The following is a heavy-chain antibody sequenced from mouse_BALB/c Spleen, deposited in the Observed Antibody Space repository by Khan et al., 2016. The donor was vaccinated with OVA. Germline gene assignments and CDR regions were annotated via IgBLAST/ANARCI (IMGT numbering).Heavy chain of an antibody. D-gene: IGHD2-14*01. V-gene: IGHV2-6-4*01. CDR3: ARAYYRYDGYYAMDY. CDR2: IWGGGGT. J-gene: IGHJ4*01. CDR1: GFSLSRYN. Sequence: VQLKQSGPGLVAPSQSLSITCTVSGFSLSRYNIHWVRQPPGKGLEWLGMIWGGGGTDYNTTLKSRLSISKDNSKSHVFLKMNSLQTDDTAMYYGARAYYRYDGYYAMDYWGQGTSVTVSS.